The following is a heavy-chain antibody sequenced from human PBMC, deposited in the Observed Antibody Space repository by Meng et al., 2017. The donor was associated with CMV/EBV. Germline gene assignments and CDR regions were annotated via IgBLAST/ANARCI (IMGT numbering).Heavy chain of an antibody. CDR1: GYTFTSYY. V-gene: IGHV1-46*01. J-gene: IGHJ3*02. D-gene: IGHD3-3*01. CDR2: INPSGGST. Sequence: ASVKVSCKASGYTFTSYYMHWVRQAPGQGLEWMGIINPSGGSTSYAQKFQGRVTITRDTSTSTVYMELSSLRSEDTAVYYCARERIFGVVISRNDAFDIWGQGTMVTVSS. CDR3: ARERIFGVVISRNDAFDI.